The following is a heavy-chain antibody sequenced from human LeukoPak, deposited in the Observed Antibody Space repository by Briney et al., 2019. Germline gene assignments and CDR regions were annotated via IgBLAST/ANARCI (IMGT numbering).Heavy chain of an antibody. CDR1: ALTLTDFY. V-gene: IGHV3-11*01. CDR3: ARSADSGGYFREITLYYFDY. J-gene: IGHJ4*02. CDR2: TSKGGSKI. Sequence: PGRSLRLSCAASALTLTDFYMTWNRQPQGKGLGWDSYTSKGGSKIYYADSVKGRFTISRDNAKNSLYLQMNSLRAEDTAVYYCARSADSGGYFREITLYYFDYWRQGTLVTVSS. D-gene: IGHD3-22*01.